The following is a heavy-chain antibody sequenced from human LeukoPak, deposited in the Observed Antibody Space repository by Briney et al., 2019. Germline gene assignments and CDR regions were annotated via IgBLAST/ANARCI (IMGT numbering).Heavy chain of an antibody. D-gene: IGHD6-13*01. J-gene: IGHJ4*02. Sequence: SETLSLTCAVYGGSFSGYYWSWIRQPPGKGLEWIGEINHSGSTNYNPSLKSRVTISVDTSKNHFSLQLNSVTPEDTAVYYCAREATASSLDYWGQGTLATVSS. CDR2: INHSGST. CDR1: GGSFSGYY. V-gene: IGHV4-34*01. CDR3: AREATASSLDY.